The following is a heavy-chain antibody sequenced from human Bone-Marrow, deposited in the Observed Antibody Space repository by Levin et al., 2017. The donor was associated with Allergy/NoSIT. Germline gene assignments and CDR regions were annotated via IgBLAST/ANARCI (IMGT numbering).Heavy chain of an antibody. CDR2: ITSSGTTV. D-gene: IGHD2-15*01. CDR1: GSSLSDYY. V-gene: IGHV3-11*01. Sequence: GESLKISCAVSGSSLSDYYMSWIRQAPGKGLEWVSYITSSGTTVYYADSVRGRFTVSRDNAKKSVYLEMNNLRAEDTAVYYCAGGTSLLSGFDLWGQGPLVTVSS. J-gene: IGHJ5*02. CDR3: AGGTSLLSGFDL.